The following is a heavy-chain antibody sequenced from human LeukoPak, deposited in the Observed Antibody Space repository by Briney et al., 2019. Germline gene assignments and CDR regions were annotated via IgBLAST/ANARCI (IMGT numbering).Heavy chain of an antibody. J-gene: IGHJ6*03. CDR1: GFTFSNFG. V-gene: IGHV3-30*02. D-gene: IGHD4-23*01. CDR2: IGNDGRNK. CDR3: AKDSGGSYYYYYMDV. Sequence: PGGSLRLSCAGSGFTFSNFGMHWVRQAPGKGLEWVTFIGNDGRNKKYRDSVKCRFTISRDNSKNTLSLQLSSLRAEDTAVYYCAKDSGGSYYYYYMDVWGKGTTVTVSS.